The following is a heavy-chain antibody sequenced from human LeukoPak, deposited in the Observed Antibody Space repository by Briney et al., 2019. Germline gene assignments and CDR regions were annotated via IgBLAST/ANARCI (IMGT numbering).Heavy chain of an antibody. D-gene: IGHD2-2*01. V-gene: IGHV1-69*02. J-gene: IGHJ6*02. Sequence: GSSVKVSCKASGGTFSSYTISWVRQAPGQGLEWMGRIIPILGIANYAQKFQGRVTITADKSTSTAYMELSSLRYEDTAVYYCARGAVVVPAKVPLYGMDVWGQGTTVTVSS. CDR3: ARGAVVVPAKVPLYGMDV. CDR2: IIPILGIA. CDR1: GGTFSSYT.